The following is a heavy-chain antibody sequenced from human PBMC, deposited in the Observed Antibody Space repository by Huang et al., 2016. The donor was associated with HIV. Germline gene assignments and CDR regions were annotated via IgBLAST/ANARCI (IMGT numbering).Heavy chain of an antibody. V-gene: IGHV4-39*01. CDR3: ARNHDFWRGRMFAISYFDV. J-gene: IGHJ2*01. D-gene: IGHD3-3*01. CDR2: LYNTVNM. CDR1: GGSINTVRYY. Sequence: QMRFQESGPGLVKPSGTLFLTCNVSGGSINTVRYYWVWVRQPPGKGLDGVGRLYNTVNMDYDPSLKGRLLMCADTSKNQFSLNLSSVTAADTAIYYCARNHDFWRGRMFAISYFDVWGRGTLVTVAS.